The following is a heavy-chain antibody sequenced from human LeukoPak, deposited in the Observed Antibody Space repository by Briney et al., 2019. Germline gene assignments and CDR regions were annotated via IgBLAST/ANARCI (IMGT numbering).Heavy chain of an antibody. CDR2: INPNSGGT. V-gene: IGHV1-2*02. CDR3: ARGGYDDGYVYFDY. CDR1: GYTFTGYY. Sequence: ASVKVSGKASGYTFTGYYMHWVRQAPGQGLEWMGWINPNSGGTNYAQKFQGRVTVTRDTSISTAYMELISLKSDDTAVYYCARGGYDDGYVYFDYWGQGTLVTVSS. J-gene: IGHJ4*02. D-gene: IGHD5-18*01.